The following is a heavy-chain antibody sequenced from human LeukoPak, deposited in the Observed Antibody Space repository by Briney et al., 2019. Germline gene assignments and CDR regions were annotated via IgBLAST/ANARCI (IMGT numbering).Heavy chain of an antibody. Sequence: GGSLRLSCAASGFTFSSYEMNWVRQAPGKGLEWVSYISSSDSTIYYADSVKGRFTISRDNSKNTLYLQMNSLRAEDTAVYYCARLRDGSYYDYWGQGTLVTVSS. CDR2: ISSSDSTI. J-gene: IGHJ4*02. D-gene: IGHD5-24*01. V-gene: IGHV3-48*03. CDR3: ARLRDGSYYDY. CDR1: GFTFSSYE.